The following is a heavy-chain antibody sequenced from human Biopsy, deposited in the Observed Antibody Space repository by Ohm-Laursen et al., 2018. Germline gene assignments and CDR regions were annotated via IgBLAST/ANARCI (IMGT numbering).Heavy chain of an antibody. J-gene: IGHJ6*02. D-gene: IGHD3-10*01. V-gene: IGHV3-21*01. CDR3: ASPGLGWFGEVLSVPFGMDV. CDR1: GFSFTSYT. CDR2: ITSRSGYK. Sequence: SLRLSCAAAGFSFTSYTMNWVRQVPGKGLEWVSSITSRSGYKYYADSVKGRFTISRDNAKNSLYLQMNSLRAEDTAVYFCASPGLGWFGEVLSVPFGMDVWGQGTTGTVS.